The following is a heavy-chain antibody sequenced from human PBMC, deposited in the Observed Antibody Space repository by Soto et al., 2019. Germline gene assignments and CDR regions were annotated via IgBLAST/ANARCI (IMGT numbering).Heavy chain of an antibody. CDR2: ISYDGSNK. D-gene: IGHD5-18*01. CDR3: AKARTAMVADY. Sequence: GGSLRLSCTASGFTFSTYGMHWVRQAPGKGLEWMAVISYDGSNKYYADSVKGRFTISRDNSKNTLYLQMSSLRAEDTAVYYCAKARTAMVADYWGQGTLVTVSS. J-gene: IGHJ4*02. CDR1: GFTFSTYG. V-gene: IGHV3-30*18.